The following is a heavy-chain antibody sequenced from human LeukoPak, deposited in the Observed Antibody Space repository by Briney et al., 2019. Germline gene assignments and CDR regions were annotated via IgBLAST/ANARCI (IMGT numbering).Heavy chain of an antibody. D-gene: IGHD3-10*01. Sequence: SETLSLTCTVSGGSISSFYWSWIRQPPRTGLEWIGYIYYTGNSNYNPSLTSRVTISLDTSKSQFSLKLSSVTAADTAVYYCARSYSSGSYYSPFDPWGQGTLVTVSS. V-gene: IGHV4-59*01. CDR3: ARSYSSGSYYSPFDP. CDR1: GGSISSFY. CDR2: IYYTGNS. J-gene: IGHJ5*02.